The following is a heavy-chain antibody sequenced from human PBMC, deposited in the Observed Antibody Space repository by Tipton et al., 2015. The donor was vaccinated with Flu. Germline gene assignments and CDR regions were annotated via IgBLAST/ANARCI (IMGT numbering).Heavy chain of an antibody. J-gene: IGHJ6*02. V-gene: IGHV4-59*08. CDR3: ARQTYDFWSGYPYYYYGMDV. CDR2: IYYSGST. D-gene: IGHD3-3*01. Sequence: TLSLTCTVSGGSISSYYWSWIRQPPGKGLEWIGYIYYSGSTNDNHSLKSRGTISVDTSKNQFSLKLSSVTAADTAVYYCARQTYDFWSGYPYYYYGMDVWGQGTTVTVSS. CDR1: GGSISSYY.